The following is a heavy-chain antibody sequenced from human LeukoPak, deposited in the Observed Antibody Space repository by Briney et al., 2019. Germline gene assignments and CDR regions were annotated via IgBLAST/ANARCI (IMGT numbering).Heavy chain of an antibody. Sequence: PGGSLRLSCVASGFTFSTYNMNCVRHAPAKGRVWVSCISSGSEIIYYADSVKGRFTVSRDNDKKSLYLQMNSLRDVDTAVYYCARNPAGIGDYLGQGTLVTVSS. V-gene: IGHV3-48*02. CDR1: GFTFSTYN. J-gene: IGHJ4*02. CDR2: ISSGSEII. D-gene: IGHD1-1*01. CDR3: ARNPAGIGDY.